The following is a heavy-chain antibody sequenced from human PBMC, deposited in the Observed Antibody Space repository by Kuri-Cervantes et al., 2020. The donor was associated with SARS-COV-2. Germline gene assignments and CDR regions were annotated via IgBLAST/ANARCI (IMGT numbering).Heavy chain of an antibody. CDR1: GFTFSSYS. CDR2: ISSSSTI. J-gene: IGHJ4*02. CDR3: ARDKAVY. V-gene: IGHV3-48*02. D-gene: IGHD6-19*01. Sequence: GGSLRLSCAASGFTFSSYSMNWVRQAPGKGLEWVSYISSSSTIYYADSVKGRFTISRDNAKNSLYLQMNSLRDEDTAVYYCARDKAVYWGQGTLVTVSS.